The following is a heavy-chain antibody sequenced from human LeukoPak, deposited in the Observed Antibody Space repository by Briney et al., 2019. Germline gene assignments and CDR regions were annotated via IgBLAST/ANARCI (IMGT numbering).Heavy chain of an antibody. Sequence: PSETLSLTCAVSGGSCADYFCSWLRPPPGKGREWIGEIQPSGIFYYNSSLLSRVPISIYTSKSQFSLRLTSVTAADTAFYYCARGRDRSKAGDHWGQGSLVTVSS. CDR2: IQPSGIF. V-gene: IGHV4-34*01. CDR1: GGSCADYF. D-gene: IGHD5-24*01. CDR3: ARGRDRSKAGDH. J-gene: IGHJ4*02.